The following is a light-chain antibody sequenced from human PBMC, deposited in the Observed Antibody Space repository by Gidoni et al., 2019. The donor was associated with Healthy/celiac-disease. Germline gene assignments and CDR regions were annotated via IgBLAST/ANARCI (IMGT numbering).Light chain of an antibody. CDR3: QQYNNWPLT. Sequence: EMVMTQSPAILSMSPGERATPTCRASQSVSSNLAWYQQKPGQAPRLLIYGASTRATGFPARFSGSGSGTDFTLTISSLQSEDFAVYFCQQYNNWPLTFGGXTKVEIK. CDR2: GAS. J-gene: IGKJ4*01. CDR1: QSVSSN. V-gene: IGKV3-15*01.